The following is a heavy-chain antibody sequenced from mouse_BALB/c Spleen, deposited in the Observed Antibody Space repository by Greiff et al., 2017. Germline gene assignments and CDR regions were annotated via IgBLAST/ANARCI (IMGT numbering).Heavy chain of an antibody. J-gene: IGHJ4*01. CDR2: IYPGDGDT. CDR3: SRSERIDY. CDR1: GYAFSSSW. Sequence: QVQLKESGPELVKPGASVKISCKASGYAFSSSWMNWVKQRPGQGLEWIGRIYPGDGDTNYNGKFKGKATLTADKSSSTAYMQLSSLTSVDSAVYFYSRSERIDYWGQGTSVTVSS. V-gene: IGHV1-82*01.